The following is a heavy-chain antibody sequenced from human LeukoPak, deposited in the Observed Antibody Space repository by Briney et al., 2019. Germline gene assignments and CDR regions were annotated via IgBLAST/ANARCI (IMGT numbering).Heavy chain of an antibody. CDR1: GYTLTGYY. D-gene: IGHD3-22*01. CDR3: ARDLGGDDRSGYYLP. V-gene: IGHV1-2*06. Sequence: GASVKVSCKASGYTLTGYYMHWVRQAPGQGLEWMGRINPNSGGTNYAQKFQGRVTMTRDTSLNTAYMELSRLTSDDSAVYYCARDLGGDDRSGYYLPWGQGTLVTVSS. CDR2: INPNSGGT. J-gene: IGHJ5*02.